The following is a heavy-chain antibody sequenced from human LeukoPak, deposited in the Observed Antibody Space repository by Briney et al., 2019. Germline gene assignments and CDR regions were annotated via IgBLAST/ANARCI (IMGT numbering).Heavy chain of an antibody. Sequence: SETLSLTCTVSGASISTYYWSWIRQPPGKGLEWIGYIYYSGSTNYNPSLKSRVTISVDTSKNQFSLKLTSVTAADTAVYYCACGEEYIGGIFDYWGQGTLVTVSS. J-gene: IGHJ4*02. D-gene: IGHD6-6*01. CDR1: GASISTYY. CDR3: ACGEEYIGGIFDY. CDR2: IYYSGST. V-gene: IGHV4-59*01.